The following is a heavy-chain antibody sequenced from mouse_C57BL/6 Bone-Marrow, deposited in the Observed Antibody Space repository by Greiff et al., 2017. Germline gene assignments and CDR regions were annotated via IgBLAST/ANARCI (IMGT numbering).Heavy chain of an antibody. J-gene: IGHJ2*01. CDR2: LNPYNGGT. D-gene: IGHD2-10*02. CDR3: ARVWSLGDY. V-gene: IGHV1-19*01. CDR1: GYTFTDYY. Sequence: EVKLVESGPVLVKPGASVKMSCKASGYTFTDYYMNWVKQSPGKSLEWIGVLNPYNGGTSYNQKFKGKATLTVDTSSSTAYMELNSLTSEYSAVYYCARVWSLGDYWGQGTTLTVAS.